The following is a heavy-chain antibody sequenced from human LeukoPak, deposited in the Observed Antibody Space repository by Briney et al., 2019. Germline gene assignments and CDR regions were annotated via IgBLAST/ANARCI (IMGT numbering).Heavy chain of an antibody. V-gene: IGHV3-30*18. J-gene: IGHJ4*02. Sequence: GGSLSLSCAASGFTFSSYGMHWVRQAPGKGLEWVAVISYDGSNKYYADSVKGRFTISRDNSKNTLYLQMNSLRAEDTAVYYCAKELNHSSGWPHCFDYWGQGTLVTVSS. D-gene: IGHD6-19*01. CDR2: ISYDGSNK. CDR3: AKELNHSSGWPHCFDY. CDR1: GFTFSSYG.